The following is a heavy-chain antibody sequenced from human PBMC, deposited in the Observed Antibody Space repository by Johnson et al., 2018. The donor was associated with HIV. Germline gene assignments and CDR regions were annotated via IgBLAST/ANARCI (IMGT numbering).Heavy chain of an antibody. CDR3: AREGTKDSSGLDVGAFDI. CDR2: IRYDGSNK. V-gene: IGHV3-30*02. D-gene: IGHD3-22*01. Sequence: VQLVESGGGVVQPGGSLRLSCAASGFTISSYGMYWVRQAPGKGLEWVAFIRYDGSNKYYADSVKGRFTISRDNSKNTLYLQMNSLRAEDTAVYYCAREGTKDSSGLDVGAFDIWGQGTMVTVSS. CDR1: GFTISSYG. J-gene: IGHJ3*02.